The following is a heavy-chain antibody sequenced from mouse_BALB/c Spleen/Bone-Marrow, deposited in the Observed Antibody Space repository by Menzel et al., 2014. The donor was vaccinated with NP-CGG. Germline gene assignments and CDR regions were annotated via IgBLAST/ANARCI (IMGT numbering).Heavy chain of an antibody. D-gene: IGHD3-1*01. CDR3: ARGLGLPFYTMDY. CDR1: GYTFTDYV. J-gene: IGHJ4*01. CDR2: IYPGSGST. V-gene: IGHV1-77*01. Sequence: VQLQQSGPELVKPGASVKMSCKASGYTFTDYVISWVKQSTGQGLEWIGEIYPGSGSTYYNEKFKGKATLTTNKSSNTAYMQLSSLTSEDSAVYFCARGLGLPFYTMDYGGQGTSVTVSS.